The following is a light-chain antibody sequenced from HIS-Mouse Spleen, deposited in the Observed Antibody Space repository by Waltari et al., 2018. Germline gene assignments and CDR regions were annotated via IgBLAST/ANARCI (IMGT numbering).Light chain of an antibody. CDR2: GKN. CDR1: SRRSYY. V-gene: IGLV3-19*01. Sequence: SSELTQDPAVSVALGQTVRITCQGDSRRSYYASWYQQKPGQAPVRVIYGKNNRPSGIPDRFSGSSSGNTASLTITGAQAEDEADYYCNSRDSSGNHWVFGGGTKLTVL. CDR3: NSRDSSGNHWV. J-gene: IGLJ3*02.